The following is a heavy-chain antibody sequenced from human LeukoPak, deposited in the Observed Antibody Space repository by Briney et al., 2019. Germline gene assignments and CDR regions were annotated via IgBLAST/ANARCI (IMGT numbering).Heavy chain of an antibody. CDR1: GGSISSYY. CDR2: IYYSGST. D-gene: IGHD5-18*01. V-gene: IGHV4-59*01. Sequence: SETLSLTCTVSGGSISSYYWSWIRQPPGKGLEWIGYIYYSGSTNYNPSLKSRVTISVDTSKSQFSLKLSSVTAADTAVYYCARWLTARNAFDIWGQGTMVTVSS. CDR3: ARWLTARNAFDI. J-gene: IGHJ3*02.